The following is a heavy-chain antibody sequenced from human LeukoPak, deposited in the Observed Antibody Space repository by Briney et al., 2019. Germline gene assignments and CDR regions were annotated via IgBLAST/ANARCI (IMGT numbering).Heavy chain of an antibody. CDR2: LYHGGST. Sequence: PSETLSLTCTVSGGSISSIDYYWGWIRQPPGKGLEWIASLYHGGSTYYNPSLRSRVTISEDTSKNQFSLKLSSVTAADTAVYYCTRLRGGAYNWLDPWGQGTLVTVSS. CDR3: TRLRGGAYNWLDP. D-gene: IGHD3-10*01. V-gene: IGHV4-39*01. CDR1: GGSISSIDYY. J-gene: IGHJ5*02.